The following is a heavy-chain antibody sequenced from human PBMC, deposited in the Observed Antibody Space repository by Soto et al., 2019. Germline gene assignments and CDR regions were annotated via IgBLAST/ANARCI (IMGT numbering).Heavy chain of an antibody. CDR2: IYYSGST. J-gene: IGHJ3*02. D-gene: IGHD3-10*01. CDR3: ARVWGGAFDI. Sequence: SETLSLTGTMSGDSISSSYWTWIRQPPGKGLEWIGYIYYSGSTNYNPSLKSRVTISGDTSKNQFSLKLSSVTAADTAVYYCARVWGGAFDIWGQGTIVT. CDR1: GDSISSSY. V-gene: IGHV4-59*01.